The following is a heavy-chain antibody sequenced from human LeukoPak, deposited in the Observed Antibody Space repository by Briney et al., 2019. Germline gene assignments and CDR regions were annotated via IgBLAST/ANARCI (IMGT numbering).Heavy chain of an antibody. CDR1: GFTFTSSA. Sequence: SVKVSCKASGFTFTSSAMQWVRQARGQRLEWIGWIVVGSGNTNYAQKFQERVTLTRDMSTSTAYMELSSLRSEDTAVYYCAASSYGDFLYYYGMDVWGQGTTVTVSS. D-gene: IGHD4-17*01. CDR3: AASSYGDFLYYYGMDV. CDR2: IVVGSGNT. V-gene: IGHV1-58*02. J-gene: IGHJ6*02.